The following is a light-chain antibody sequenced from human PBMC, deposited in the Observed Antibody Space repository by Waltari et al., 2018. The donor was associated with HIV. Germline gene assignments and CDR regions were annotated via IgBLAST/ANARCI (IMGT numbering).Light chain of an antibody. J-gene: IGKJ5*01. V-gene: IGKV3-20*01. CDR1: QSVRSNY. CDR3: QQYGSSPIT. Sequence: EIVLTQSPGTLSLSPGERATLSCRASQSVRSNYLAWYQQKPGQAPRLLISAASSRATGIPDRFSGSGSGTDFTLTISRLEPEDFAVYYCQQYGSSPITFGQGTRLEIK. CDR2: AAS.